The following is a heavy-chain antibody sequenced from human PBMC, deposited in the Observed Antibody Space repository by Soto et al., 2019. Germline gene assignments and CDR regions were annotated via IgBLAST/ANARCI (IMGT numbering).Heavy chain of an antibody. J-gene: IGHJ3*02. Sequence: GGSLRLSCAASGFTFSNAWMSWVRQAPGKGLEWVGRIKSKTDGGTTDYAAPVKGRFTISRDDSKNTLYLQMNSLKTEDTAVYYCTTDLGSYSAFDIWGQGTMVTVSS. V-gene: IGHV3-15*01. CDR2: IKSKTDGGTT. CDR1: GFTFSNAW. D-gene: IGHD1-26*01. CDR3: TTDLGSYSAFDI.